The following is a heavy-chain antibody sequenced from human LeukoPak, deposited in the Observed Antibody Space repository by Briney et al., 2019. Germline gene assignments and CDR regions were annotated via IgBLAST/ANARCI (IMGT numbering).Heavy chain of an antibody. D-gene: IGHD6-19*01. J-gene: IGHJ4*02. CDR3: ARVYSSGWADFDY. CDR1: GFTFSSYG. CDR2: IWYDGSKK. V-gene: IGHV3-33*08. Sequence: PGRSLRLSCAASGFTFSSYGTHWVRQAPGKGLEGVAVIWYDGSKKYYADSVKGRFTISRDDSKNTLYLQMNSLRAEDTAVYYCARVYSSGWADFDYWGQGTLVTVSS.